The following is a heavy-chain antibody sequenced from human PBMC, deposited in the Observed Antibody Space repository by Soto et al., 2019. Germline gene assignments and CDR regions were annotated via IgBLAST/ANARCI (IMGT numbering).Heavy chain of an antibody. Sequence: QVQLVESGGGLVKPGGSLRLSCAASGFTFSDYYMSWIRQAPGKGLEWDSYISSSDSIYYADSVKGRFTISRDNAKNSVYLQMNSLRAEDTAVYYCARDLGYYDSSGYFDYWGQGTLVTVSS. V-gene: IGHV3-11*01. D-gene: IGHD3-22*01. CDR3: ARDLGYYDSSGYFDY. CDR2: ISSSDSI. J-gene: IGHJ4*02. CDR1: GFTFSDYY.